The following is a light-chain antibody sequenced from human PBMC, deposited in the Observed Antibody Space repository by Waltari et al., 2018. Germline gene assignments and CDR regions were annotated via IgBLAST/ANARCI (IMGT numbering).Light chain of an antibody. J-gene: IGLJ3*02. CDR2: EVT. Sequence: QSALTQPPSVSGSPGQSVTISCTGTSSDVGSFNRVSWYQQPPGTAPTLILYEVTYRPAGVPVRFAGSRSGNTASLTISGLQAEDEADYYCSSFTNSNTWVFGGGTKLTVL. CDR3: SSFTNSNTWV. V-gene: IGLV2-18*02. CDR1: SSDVGSFNR.